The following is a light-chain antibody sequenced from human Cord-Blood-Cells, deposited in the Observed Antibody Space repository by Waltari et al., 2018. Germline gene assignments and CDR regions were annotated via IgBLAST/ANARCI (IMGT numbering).Light chain of an antibody. J-gene: IGKJ5*01. Sequence: DVVITQSPLSLPVTLGQPASISCRSSQRLVHSDGNTYLNWFQQRPGQSPRRLIYKVSNRDSGVPDRFSGSGSGTDFTLKISRVEAEDVGVYYCMQGTHWPPITFGQGTRLEIK. CDR3: MQGTHWPPIT. V-gene: IGKV2-30*02. CDR1: QRLVHSDGNTY. CDR2: KVS.